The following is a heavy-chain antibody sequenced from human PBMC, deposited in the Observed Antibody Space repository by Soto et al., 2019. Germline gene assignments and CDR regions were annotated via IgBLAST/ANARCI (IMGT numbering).Heavy chain of an antibody. V-gene: IGHV1-46*02. CDR1: RETYNSYD. Sequence: SVKLSCKASRETYNSYDMHWLRQAQGQGLEWMGIINPSGGSTSYAQKFQGRVTMTRDTSTSTVYMELSSLRSEDTAVYYCARGRWLQNLDYWGKGTLVTVSS. D-gene: IGHD5-12*01. CDR2: INPSGGST. CDR3: ARGRWLQNLDY. J-gene: IGHJ4*02.